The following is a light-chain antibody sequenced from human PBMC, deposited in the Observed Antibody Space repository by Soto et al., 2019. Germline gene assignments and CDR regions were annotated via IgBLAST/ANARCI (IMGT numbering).Light chain of an antibody. CDR3: QQYYSTPVT. J-gene: IGKJ1*01. CDR2: WAS. V-gene: IGKV4-1*01. Sequence: DIVMTQSPDSLAVSLGEGATINCKSSQSLLHLAWYQQKPGQPPKLLIYWASTRESGVPDRFSGSGSGTDFTHTINSLQAEDVAVYYYQQYYSTPVTFGQGTKVEIK. CDR1: QSLLH.